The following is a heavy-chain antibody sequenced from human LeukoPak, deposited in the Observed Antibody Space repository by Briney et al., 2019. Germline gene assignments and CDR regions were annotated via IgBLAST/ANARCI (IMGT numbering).Heavy chain of an antibody. Sequence: PGRSLRLSCAASGFTFDDYAMHWVRQAPGKGLEWVLGISWNSGSIGYADSVKGRFTISRDNAKNTLYLQMNSLRVEDTGVYYCARDYYGSIDYWGQGTQVTVSS. D-gene: IGHD3-10*01. CDR3: ARDYYGSIDY. CDR1: GFTFDDYA. J-gene: IGHJ4*02. CDR2: ISWNSGSI. V-gene: IGHV3-9*01.